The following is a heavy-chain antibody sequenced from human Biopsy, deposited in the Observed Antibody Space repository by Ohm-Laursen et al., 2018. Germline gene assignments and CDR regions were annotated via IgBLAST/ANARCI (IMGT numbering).Heavy chain of an antibody. CDR3: ARHAPSYSGSYWRYFDL. J-gene: IGHJ2*01. CDR1: GKTFSDYY. Sequence: TLSLTCAVFGKTFSDYYWSWIRQPPGKGLEWIGYIYYTGSTNYNPSLKSRVTISVDTSMNHLSLRLTSVTAADTAVYYCARHAPSYSGSYWRYFDLWGRGTLVTVSS. D-gene: IGHD1-26*01. CDR2: IYYTGST. V-gene: IGHV4-59*08.